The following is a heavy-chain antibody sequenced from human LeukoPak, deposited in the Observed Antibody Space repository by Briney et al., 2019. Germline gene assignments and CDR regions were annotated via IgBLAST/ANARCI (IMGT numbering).Heavy chain of an antibody. J-gene: IGHJ5*02. D-gene: IGHD3-3*01. V-gene: IGHV4-59*11. CDR1: GGSISSHY. CDR3: ARGREEWSTNGYWFDP. Sequence: SETLSLTCTVSGGSISSHYWGWIRQPPGKGLEWIGYIYYSGSTNYNPSLKSRITISVDTSKNQFSLKLSSVTAAGTAVYYCARGREEWSTNGYWFDPWGQGTLVTVSS. CDR2: IYYSGST.